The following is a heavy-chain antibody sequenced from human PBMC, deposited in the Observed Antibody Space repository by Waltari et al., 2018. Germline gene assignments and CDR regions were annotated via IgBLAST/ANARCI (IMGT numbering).Heavy chain of an antibody. D-gene: IGHD1-26*01. J-gene: IGHJ4*02. V-gene: IGHV1-2*02. CDR3: ARDLVVGSGDY. CDR1: VYTFTGYQ. Sequence: QVHLVQSGAEVKKPGASVKVSCKASVYTFTGYQIHWVRQAPGQGLEWMGWINPNSGGTNYAQNFQGRVTITRDTSIRTAYMELSRLRSDDTAMYYCARDLVVGSGDYWGQGTLVTVSS. CDR2: INPNSGGT.